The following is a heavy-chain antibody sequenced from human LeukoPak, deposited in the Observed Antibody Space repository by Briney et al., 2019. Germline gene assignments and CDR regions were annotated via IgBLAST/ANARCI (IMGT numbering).Heavy chain of an antibody. CDR1: GFTFTSYW. CDR2: VNSDGSST. J-gene: IGHJ6*02. CDR3: ARGRYYGMDV. Sequence: PGGSLRLSCAASGFTFTSYWMHWVRQAPGKGLVWVSRVNSDGSSTTYADSVKGRFTISRDNAKNTLYLQMDSLRAEDTAVYYCARGRYYGMDVWGQGTTVTVSS. V-gene: IGHV3-74*01.